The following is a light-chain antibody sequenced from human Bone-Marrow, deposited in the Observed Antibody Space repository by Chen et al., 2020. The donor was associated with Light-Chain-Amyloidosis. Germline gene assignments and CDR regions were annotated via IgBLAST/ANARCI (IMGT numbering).Light chain of an antibody. CDR1: SSNIGSNI. CDR2: NDD. J-gene: IGLJ1*01. V-gene: IGLV1-44*01. Sequence: QSVLTQPPSTSGTPGQTVPITCSGSSSNIGSNIVTWYQHLPGAAPTLLSYNDDKRPSGVPDRFSASRSGTSASLAISGLQSGDEGDYHCATWDDRLIGYVFGSGTEVTVL. CDR3: ATWDDRLIGYV.